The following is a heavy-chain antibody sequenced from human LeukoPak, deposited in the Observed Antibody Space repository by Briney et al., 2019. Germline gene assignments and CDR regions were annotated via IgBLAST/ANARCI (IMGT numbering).Heavy chain of an antibody. V-gene: IGHV4-59*01. D-gene: IGHD3-10*01. CDR2: IYYSGNT. CDR3: AKDTRLYSGSGSYFHDF. Sequence: PSETLSLTCTVSGGSFSTYYWSWIRQPPGKGLEWIGYIYYSGNTDYNPSLESRVTMSLDTSKNQFSLNLNSVTAADTAVYYCAKDTRLYSGSGSYFHDFWGQGTLVTVSS. J-gene: IGHJ4*02. CDR1: GGSFSTYY.